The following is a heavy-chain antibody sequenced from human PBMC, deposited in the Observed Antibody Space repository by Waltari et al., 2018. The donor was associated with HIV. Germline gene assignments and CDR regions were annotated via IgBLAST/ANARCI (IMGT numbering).Heavy chain of an antibody. J-gene: IGHJ3*01. CDR3: AKDNGGDRSRDDIYFDV. CDR2: SSYNSVCG. V-gene: IGHV3-9*03. Sequence: EVQLVDSVGGLVQPGSSLRLPCAGSGLAIDDYAMHWVRQRPGDGLELVSSSSYNSVCGADAESVRVRLTVSRDKSKNSVYVQMDSLRAEDMSFYLCAKDNGGDRSRDDIYFDVWGRGTKVTVSS. D-gene: IGHD2-21*01. CDR1: GLAIDDYA.